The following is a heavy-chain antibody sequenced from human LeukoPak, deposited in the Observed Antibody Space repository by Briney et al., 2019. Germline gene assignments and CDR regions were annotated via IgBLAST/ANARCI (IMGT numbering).Heavy chain of an antibody. J-gene: IGHJ4*02. CDR1: GFTFSSYE. CDR3: ARDPDAVASHLDY. Sequence: PGGSLRLSCAASGFTFSSYEMNWFRQAPGKGLEWISYISSGGSTMYYADSVKGRFTISRDNAKNSLSLQMDSLRADDTAVYYCARDPDAVASHLDYWGQGTLVTVPS. V-gene: IGHV3-48*03. CDR2: ISSGGSTM.